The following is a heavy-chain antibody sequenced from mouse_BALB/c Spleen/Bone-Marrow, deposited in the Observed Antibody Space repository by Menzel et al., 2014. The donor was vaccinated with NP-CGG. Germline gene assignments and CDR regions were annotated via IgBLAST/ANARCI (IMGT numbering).Heavy chain of an antibody. V-gene: IGHV1-7*01. J-gene: IGHJ2*01. Sequence: QVQLKESGAELAKPGASVKMSCKASGYTFTSYWMHWVKQRPGQGLEWIGYINPSTGYTEYNQKFKDKATLTADKSSSTAHMQLSSLTSEDSAVYYCATGYYFDYWGQGTTLTVSS. CDR2: INPSTGYT. CDR1: GYTFTSYW. D-gene: IGHD4-1*01. CDR3: ATGYYFDY.